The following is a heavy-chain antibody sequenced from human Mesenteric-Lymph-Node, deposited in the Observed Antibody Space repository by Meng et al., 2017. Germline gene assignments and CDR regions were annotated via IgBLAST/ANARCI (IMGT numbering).Heavy chain of an antibody. CDR2: IYYSGST. V-gene: IGHV4-59*01. J-gene: IGHJ4*02. D-gene: IGHD3-16*01. Sequence: SETLSLTCTVSGGSISSYYWSWIRQPPGKGLEWIGYIYYSGSTNYNPSLKSRVTISVDTSKNQFSLKLSSVTAADTAVYYCARGRGSYAYWGQGTLVTVSS. CDR1: GGSISSYY. CDR3: ARGRGSYAY.